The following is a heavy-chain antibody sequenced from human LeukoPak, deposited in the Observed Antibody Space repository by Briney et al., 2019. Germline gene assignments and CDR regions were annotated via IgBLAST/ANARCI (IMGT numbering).Heavy chain of an antibody. D-gene: IGHD3-10*01. V-gene: IGHV4-34*01. CDR1: GGSFSGYY. CDR2: INHSGST. Sequence: SETLSLTCAVYGGSFSGYYWSWIRQPSGKGLEWIGEINHSGSTNYNPSLKSRVTISVDTSKNQFSLKLSSVTAADTAVYYCARVRRAPNYYGSGSLGRTFDYWGQGTLVTVSS. J-gene: IGHJ4*02. CDR3: ARVRRAPNYYGSGSLGRTFDY.